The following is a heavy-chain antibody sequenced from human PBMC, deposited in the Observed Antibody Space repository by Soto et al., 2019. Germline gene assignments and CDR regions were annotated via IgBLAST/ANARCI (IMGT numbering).Heavy chain of an antibody. J-gene: IGHJ6*03. D-gene: IGHD1-7*01. V-gene: IGHV3-66*01. CDR3: AREAPELRHYYYYYMDV. CDR1: GFTVSSNY. Sequence: GGSLRLSCAASGFTVSSNYMSWVRQAPGKGLEWVSVIYSGGSTYYADSVKGRFTISRDNSKNTLYLQMNSLRAEDTAVYYCAREAPELRHYYYYYMDVWGKGTTVTVSS. CDR2: IYSGGST.